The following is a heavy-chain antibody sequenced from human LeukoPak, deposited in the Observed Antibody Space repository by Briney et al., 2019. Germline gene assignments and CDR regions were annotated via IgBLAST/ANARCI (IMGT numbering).Heavy chain of an antibody. D-gene: IGHD6-13*01. Sequence: SETLSLTCTVSGGSISSYYWSWIRQPPGKGLEWIGYIYYSGSTNYNPSLKSRVTISVDTSKNQFSLKLSSVTAADTAVYYCASPTGIAAAFDYWGQGTLVTVSS. V-gene: IGHV4-59*08. J-gene: IGHJ4*02. CDR2: IYYSGST. CDR3: ASPTGIAAAFDY. CDR1: GGSISSYY.